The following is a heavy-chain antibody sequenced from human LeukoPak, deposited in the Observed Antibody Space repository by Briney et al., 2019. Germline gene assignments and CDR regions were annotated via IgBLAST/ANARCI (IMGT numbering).Heavy chain of an antibody. V-gene: IGHV4-59*01. CDR2: IYYSGST. J-gene: IGHJ5*02. CDR3: ARGVPPCFDP. D-gene: IGHD3-10*01. CDR1: GGSISSYY. Sequence: SETLSLTRTVSGGSISSYYWSWIRQPPGKGLEWIGYIYYSGSTNYNPSLKSRLTISVDTSKNQFSLKLSSATAADTAVSYCARGVPPCFDPWGQGTLVTVSS.